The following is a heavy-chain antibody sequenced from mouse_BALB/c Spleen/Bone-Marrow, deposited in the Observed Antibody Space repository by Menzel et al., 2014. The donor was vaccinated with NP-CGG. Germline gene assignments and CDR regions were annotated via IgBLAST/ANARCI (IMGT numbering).Heavy chain of an antibody. CDR3: ARGGNYAWFAY. CDR2: ISSGSSTI. Sequence: EVQVVESGGGLVQPGGSRKLSCAASGFTFSSFGMHWVRQAPEKGLEWVAYISSGSSTICYADTVKGRFTISRDNPKNTLFLQMTSLRSEDTAMYYCARGGNYAWFAYWGQGTLVTVSA. D-gene: IGHD2-1*01. CDR1: GFTFSSFG. J-gene: IGHJ3*01. V-gene: IGHV5-17*02.